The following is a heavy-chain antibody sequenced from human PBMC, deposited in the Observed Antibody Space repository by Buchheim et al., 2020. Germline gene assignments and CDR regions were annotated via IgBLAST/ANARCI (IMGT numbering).Heavy chain of an antibody. CDR2: ISGSGGST. D-gene: IGHD3-3*01. CDR3: AKGGSGYYTGYYYGMDV. CDR1: GFTFSSYA. Sequence: EVQLLESGGGLVQPGGSLRLSCAASGFTFSSYAMSWVRQAPGKGLEWVSAISGSGGSTYYADSVKGRFTISRDNSKNKLYLQMNSLRAEDTAVYYCAKGGSGYYTGYYYGMDVWGQGTT. J-gene: IGHJ6*02. V-gene: IGHV3-23*01.